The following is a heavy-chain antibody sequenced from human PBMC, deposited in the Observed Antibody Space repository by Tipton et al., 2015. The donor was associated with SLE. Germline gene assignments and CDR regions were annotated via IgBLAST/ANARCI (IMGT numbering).Heavy chain of an antibody. V-gene: IGHV4-59*08. D-gene: IGHD6-19*01. Sequence: GLVKPSETLSLTCTGSGGSISSYFGSWIPKPPGKGLEWIGYIYYSGSTNYNPSLKSRVTISVDTSRNQFSLNLNSVTAADTAVYYCARSSGWHDGLGVWGCGSTVTVSS. CDR3: ARSSGWHDGLGV. CDR1: GGSISSYF. CDR2: IYYSGST. J-gene: IGHJ6*04.